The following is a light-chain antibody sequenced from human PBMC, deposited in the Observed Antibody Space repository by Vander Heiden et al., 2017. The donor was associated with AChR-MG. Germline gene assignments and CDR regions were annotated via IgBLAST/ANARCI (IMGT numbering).Light chain of an antibody. V-gene: IGLV1-47*01. CDR2: RND. CDR1: TSNIEYNY. J-gene: IGLJ1*01. CDR3: AVWDDSLSGPGV. Sequence: QSVLTQPPSASGTPGQRATISCSGNTSNIEYNYVYWYQQFPGTAPKLLIDRNDQRPSGVPDRFSGSKSGTSASLAISGLRSEDEAEYYCAVWDDSLSGPGVFGTGTKVTVL.